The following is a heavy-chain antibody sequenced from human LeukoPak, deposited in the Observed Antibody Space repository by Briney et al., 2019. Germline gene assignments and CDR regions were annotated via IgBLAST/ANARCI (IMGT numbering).Heavy chain of an antibody. Sequence: GASVKVSCKASGYTFTSYGISWVRQAPGQGLEWMGWISAYNGNTNYAQKLQGRVTMTTDISTSTAYMELRSLRSDDTAVYYCARDRAGGYDSSGYYYVLYYFDYWGQGTLVTVSS. CDR1: GYTFTSYG. D-gene: IGHD3-22*01. CDR2: ISAYNGNT. CDR3: ARDRAGGYDSSGYYYVLYYFDY. V-gene: IGHV1-18*01. J-gene: IGHJ4*02.